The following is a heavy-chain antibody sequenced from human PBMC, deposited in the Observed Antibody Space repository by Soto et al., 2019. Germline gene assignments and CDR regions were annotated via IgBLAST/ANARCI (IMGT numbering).Heavy chain of an antibody. J-gene: IGHJ4*02. Sequence: EVQLLESGGGLVQPGGSLRLSCAVSGFTFSSQAMSWVRQAPGKGLECVSSITGSGDSTDYEDSVKGRFTISREKVKSRLYLQMNTLRAEDTAVYYRAKDLRFRGWLSAQTFDYWGRETQVNVSS. V-gene: IGHV3-23*01. CDR1: GFTFSSQA. CDR3: AKDLRFRGWLSAQTFDY. CDR2: ITGSGDST. D-gene: IGHD6-19*01.